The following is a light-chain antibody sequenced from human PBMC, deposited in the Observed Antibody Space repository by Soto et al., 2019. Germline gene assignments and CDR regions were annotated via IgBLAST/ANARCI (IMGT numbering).Light chain of an antibody. CDR1: SSDVGGYNY. J-gene: IGLJ3*02. V-gene: IGLV2-14*03. Sequence: QSALTQPASVSGSPGQSITISCTGTSSDVGGYNYVSWFQQHPGKAPKLKIYEVSNRPSGVSNRFSGSKSGYTASLTISELQAEDEADYYYTSFTSSSTWVFGGGTKVTVL. CDR2: EVS. CDR3: TSFTSSSTWV.